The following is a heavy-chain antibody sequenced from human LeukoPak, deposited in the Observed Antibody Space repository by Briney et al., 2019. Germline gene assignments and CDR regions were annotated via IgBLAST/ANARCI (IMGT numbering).Heavy chain of an antibody. CDR3: ARDLGATGEPDY. D-gene: IGHD7-27*01. V-gene: IGHV3-48*01. Sequence: GGSLRLSCAASGFTLSSYSMNWVRQAPGKGLEWITYSSFSGDITYYADSVKGRFTTSRDNGKNSLYLQMNSLRVDDTAAYYCARDLGATGEPDYWGQGTLVTVSS. CDR1: GFTLSSYS. J-gene: IGHJ4*02. CDR2: SSFSGDIT.